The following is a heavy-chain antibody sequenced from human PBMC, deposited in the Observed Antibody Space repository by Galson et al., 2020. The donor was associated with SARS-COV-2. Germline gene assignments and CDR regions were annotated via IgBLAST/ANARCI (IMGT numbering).Heavy chain of an antibody. Sequence: GGSRRLACAASGLTFNIYAMSWIRQATGNGMAWVSAISNSRIKAYYADPVKGRFTISRDNSKNMLYLQMNSLKTADASVYYCARDVVPHSMWEVTQAPTLDVWGQGTRVGVSS. CDR2: ISNSRIKA. CDR1: GLTFNIYA. D-gene: IGHD1-26*01. J-gene: IGHJ4*02. V-gene: IGHV3-23*01. CDR3: ARDVVPHSMWEVTQAPTLDV.